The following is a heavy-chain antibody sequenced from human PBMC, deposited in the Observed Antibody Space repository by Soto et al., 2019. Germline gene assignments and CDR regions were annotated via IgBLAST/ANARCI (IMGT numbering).Heavy chain of an antibody. D-gene: IGHD2-8*01. CDR3: VLMVYAALDY. J-gene: IGHJ4*02. V-gene: IGHV3-23*01. CDR2: ISGSGGST. CDR1: GFTFSSYA. Sequence: GGSLRLSCAASGFTFSSYAISWVRQAPGKGLEWVSAISGSGGSTYYAGSVKGRFTISRDNSKNTLYLQMNSLRAEDTAVYYAVLMVYAALDYWGQGTLVTVSS.